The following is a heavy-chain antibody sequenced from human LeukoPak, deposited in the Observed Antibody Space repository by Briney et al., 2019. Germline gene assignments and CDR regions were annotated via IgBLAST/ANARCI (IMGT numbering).Heavy chain of an antibody. J-gene: IGHJ3*02. V-gene: IGHV1-2*06. Sequence: ASVKVSCKSPGYTFTGCYMHWVRQAPGQGLEWMGRINPNSGGTNYAQKFQGRVTMTRDTSISTAYMELSRLRSDATAVYSCERQLYMAIGAELFDIWGEGEIVTVSS. CDR2: INPNSGGT. CDR1: GYTFTGCY. D-gene: IGHD5-24*01. CDR3: ERQLYMAIGAELFDI.